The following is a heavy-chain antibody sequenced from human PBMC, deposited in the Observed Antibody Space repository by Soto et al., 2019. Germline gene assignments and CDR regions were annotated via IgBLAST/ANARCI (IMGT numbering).Heavy chain of an antibody. V-gene: IGHV3-23*01. D-gene: IGHD3-10*01. J-gene: IGHJ6*02. CDR3: AKDHRGPDYYYGMDV. CDR1: GFTFSSYA. Sequence: EVQLLESGGGLVQPGGSLRLSCSASGFTFSSYAMSWVRQAPGKGLEWVSAISGSGGSTYYADSVKGRFTKSRDNSKNTLYLQLNSLRADDTAVYYCAKDHRGPDYYYGMDVWGQGPTVTVSS. CDR2: ISGSGGST.